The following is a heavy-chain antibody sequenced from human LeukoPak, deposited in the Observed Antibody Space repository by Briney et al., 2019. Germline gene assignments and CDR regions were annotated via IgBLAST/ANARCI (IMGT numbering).Heavy chain of an antibody. D-gene: IGHD6-13*01. CDR1: GFTFSSYE. J-gene: IGHJ4*02. V-gene: IGHV3-48*03. Sequence: GGSLRLSCAASGFTFSSYEMNWVRQAPGKGLEWVSYISSSGSTIYYADAVNGRFTISRDNAKNSLYLQMNSLRAEDTALYYCARDPPHYSSSWYYFDYWGQGTLVTVSS. CDR3: ARDPPHYSSSWYYFDY. CDR2: ISSSGSTI.